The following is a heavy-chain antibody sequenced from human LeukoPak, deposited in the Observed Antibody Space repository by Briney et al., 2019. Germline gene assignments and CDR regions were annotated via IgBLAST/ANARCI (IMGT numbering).Heavy chain of an antibody. Sequence: GGSLRLSCAASGFTFSSYGMHWVRQAPGKGLEWVAVIWYDGSNKYYADSVKGRFTISRGNSKNTLYLQMNSLRAEDTAVYYCAKALDGGATTPDHWGQGTLVTVSS. D-gene: IGHD1-26*01. CDR3: AKALDGGATTPDH. J-gene: IGHJ4*02. CDR1: GFTFSSYG. CDR2: IWYDGSNK. V-gene: IGHV3-33*06.